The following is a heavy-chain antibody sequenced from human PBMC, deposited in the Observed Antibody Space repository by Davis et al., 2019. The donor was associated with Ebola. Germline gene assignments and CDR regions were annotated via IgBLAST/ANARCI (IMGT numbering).Heavy chain of an antibody. CDR3: ARGMYSSSSWRDYGMEYGMDV. D-gene: IGHD6-6*01. V-gene: IGHV4-34*01. J-gene: IGHJ6*02. CDR2: INHSGST. CDR1: GGSFSGYY. Sequence: SETLSLTCAVYGGSFSGYYWSWIRQPPGKGLEWIGEINHSGSTNYNPSLKSRFTISVDTSKNQFSLKLSSVTAADTAVYYCARGMYSSSSWRDYGMEYGMDVWGQGTTVTVSS.